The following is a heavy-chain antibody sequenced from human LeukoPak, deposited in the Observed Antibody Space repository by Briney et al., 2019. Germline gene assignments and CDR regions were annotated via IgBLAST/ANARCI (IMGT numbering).Heavy chain of an antibody. J-gene: IGHJ3*02. CDR2: INPNSGGT. CDR3: ARVWYYDILTGYRGNDAFDI. Sequence: ASVKVSCKASGYTFTGYYMHWVRQAPGQGLEGMGWINPNSGGTNYAQKFQGRVTMTRDTSISTAYMELSRLRSDDTAVYYCARVWYYDILTGYRGNDAFDIWGQGTMVTVSS. V-gene: IGHV1-2*02. CDR1: GYTFTGYY. D-gene: IGHD3-9*01.